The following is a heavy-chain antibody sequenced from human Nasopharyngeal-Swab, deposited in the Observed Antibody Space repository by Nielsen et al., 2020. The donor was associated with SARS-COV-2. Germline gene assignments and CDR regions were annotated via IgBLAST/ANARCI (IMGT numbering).Heavy chain of an antibody. J-gene: IGHJ6*02. D-gene: IGHD6-19*01. Sequence: WIRQPPGKGLEWIGRIYTSGSTNYNPPLKSRVTISVDTSKNQFSLKLSSVTAADTAVYYCARDLNPNSSGWLPYYYYGMDVWGQGTTVTVSS. CDR2: IYTSGST. V-gene: IGHV4-4*07. CDR3: ARDLNPNSSGWLPYYYYGMDV.